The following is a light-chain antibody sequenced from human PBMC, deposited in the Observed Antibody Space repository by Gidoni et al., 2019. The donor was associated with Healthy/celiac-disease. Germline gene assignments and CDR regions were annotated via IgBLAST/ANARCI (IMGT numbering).Light chain of an antibody. CDR1: QSVLYSSNNKNY. CDR2: WAS. CDR3: QQYYSTPYR. V-gene: IGKV4-1*01. Sequence: DIVMTQSPDSLAVSLGERATINCKSGQSVLYSSNNKNYLAWYQQKPGQPPKLLIYWASTRESGVPDRFSGSWSGTDFTLTIVSLHAEDVAVYYCQQYYSTPYRFGQGTKLEIK. J-gene: IGKJ2*03.